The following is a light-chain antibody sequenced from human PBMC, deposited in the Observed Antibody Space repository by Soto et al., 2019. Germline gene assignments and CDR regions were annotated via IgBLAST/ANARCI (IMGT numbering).Light chain of an antibody. CDR3: QQSYSTPYT. V-gene: IGKV1-39*01. J-gene: IGKJ2*01. Sequence: QMTQSPSSLSASVGDRVTITCRASQTISSYLNWYQHKPGKAPKLLIYAAFSLQSGGPSRFGGSGSGSDFTFTISSLQREDFATYYCQQSYSTPYTFGQGTKLEIK. CDR1: QTISSY. CDR2: AAF.